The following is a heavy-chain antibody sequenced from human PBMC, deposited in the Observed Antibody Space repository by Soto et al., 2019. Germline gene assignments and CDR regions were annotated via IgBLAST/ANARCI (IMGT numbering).Heavy chain of an antibody. CDR3: ARGGELPNDY. CDR1: GVIVSRGTYY. Sequence: SETLSLTCNVSGVIVSRGTYYWSWIRQPPGKGLEWIGYIYYSGSTNYNPSLKSRVTISVDTSKNQFSLKLCSVTAADTAVYYCARGGELPNDYWGQGTLVTVSS. CDR2: IYYSGST. J-gene: IGHJ4*02. D-gene: IGHD3-16*01. V-gene: IGHV4-61*01.